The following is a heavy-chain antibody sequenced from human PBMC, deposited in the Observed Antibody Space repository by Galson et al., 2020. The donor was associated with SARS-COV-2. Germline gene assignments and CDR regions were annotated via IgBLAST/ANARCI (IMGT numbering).Heavy chain of an antibody. CDR3: ATAFEMATNPLGYYYYGMDV. D-gene: IGHD5-12*01. V-gene: IGHV1-24*01. J-gene: IGHJ6*02. Sequence: ASVKVSCKVSGYTLTELSMHWVRQAPGKGLEWMGGFDPEDGETIYAQKFQGRVTMTEDTSTDTAYMELSSLRSEDTAVYYCATAFEMATNPLGYYYYGMDVWGQGTPVTVSS. CDR2: FDPEDGET. CDR1: GYTLTELS.